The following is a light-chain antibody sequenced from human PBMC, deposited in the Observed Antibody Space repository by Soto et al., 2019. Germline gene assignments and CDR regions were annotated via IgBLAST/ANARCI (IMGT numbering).Light chain of an antibody. Sequence: QSALTQPASVSGSPGQSITISCTGTSSDVGAYNYVSWYQQYPGKAPKYIIYDVTNRPSGVSYRFSGSKSGNTASLTISGLQAEDEADYYCSSYTTSSTLYVFGTGTKVTVL. V-gene: IGLV2-14*03. J-gene: IGLJ1*01. CDR3: SSYTTSSTLYV. CDR1: SSDVGAYNY. CDR2: DVT.